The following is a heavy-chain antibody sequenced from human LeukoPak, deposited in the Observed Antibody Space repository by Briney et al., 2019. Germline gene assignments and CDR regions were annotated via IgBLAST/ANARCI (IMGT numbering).Heavy chain of an antibody. CDR2: MNPNSGNT. D-gene: IGHD6-13*01. V-gene: IGHV1-8*01. J-gene: IGHJ6*02. CDR1: GYTFTCYD. CDR3: AGGFTNKYSSSWYGFRYYYYGMDV. Sequence: GASVKVSCKASGYTFTCYDINWVRQATGQGLEWMGWMNPNSGNTGYAQKFQGRVTMTRNTSISTAYMELSSLRSEDTAVYYCAGGFTNKYSSSWYGFRYYYYGMDVWGQGTTVTVSS.